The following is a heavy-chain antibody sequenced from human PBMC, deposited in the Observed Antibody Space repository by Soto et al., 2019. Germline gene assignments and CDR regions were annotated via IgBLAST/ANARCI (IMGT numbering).Heavy chain of an antibody. J-gene: IGHJ4*02. V-gene: IGHV1-69*12. D-gene: IGHD4-17*01. Sequence: QVQLVQSGAEVKKPGSSVKVSCKASGGTFSSYAISWVRQAPGQGLEWMGGIIPIFGTANYAQKFQGRVTITADESTSTAYMERRSLRAEDTAVYCWAWRGRDYGDGEGDCWGQGSLVTVSS. CDR1: GGTFSSYA. CDR3: AWRGRDYGDGEGDC. CDR2: IIPIFGTA.